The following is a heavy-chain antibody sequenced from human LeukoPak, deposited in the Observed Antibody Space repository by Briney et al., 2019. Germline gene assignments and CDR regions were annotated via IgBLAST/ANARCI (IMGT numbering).Heavy chain of an antibody. CDR3: AKDRPEYYDSSGYYGDAFDI. Sequence: GGSLRLSCAASGFTFSTYGMHWVRQAPGKGLEWVAVISYDGSNKYYADSVKGRFTISRDNSKNTLYLQMNSLRAEDTAVYYCAKDRPEYYDSSGYYGDAFDIWGQGTMVTVSS. J-gene: IGHJ3*02. CDR2: ISYDGSNK. CDR1: GFTFSTYG. V-gene: IGHV3-30*18. D-gene: IGHD3-22*01.